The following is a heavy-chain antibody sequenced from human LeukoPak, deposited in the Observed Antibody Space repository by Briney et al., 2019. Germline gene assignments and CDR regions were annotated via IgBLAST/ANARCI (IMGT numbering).Heavy chain of an antibody. Sequence: GGSLRLSCAASGFTFSTYAMHWVRQAPGKGLEWVAVISYDGSNKYYADSVKGRFTISRDNSKNTLYLQMNSLRAEDTAVYYCARGPERTGVGTRYYYDMDVWGQGTTVTVSS. CDR3: ARGPERTGVGTRYYYDMDV. D-gene: IGHD2-8*01. CDR2: ISYDGSNK. V-gene: IGHV3-30-3*01. CDR1: GFTFSTYA. J-gene: IGHJ6*02.